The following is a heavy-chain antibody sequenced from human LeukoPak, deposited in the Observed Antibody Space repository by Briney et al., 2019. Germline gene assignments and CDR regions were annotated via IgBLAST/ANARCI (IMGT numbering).Heavy chain of an antibody. CDR1: GGSISSYY. CDR2: IFYSGST. Sequence: SETLSLTCTVSGGSISSYYWSWIRQPPGKGLEWIGSIFYSGSTYYNPSLKSRVTMSVDTSKKQFSLKLTSVTAADTAVYYCARRSSLFDYWGQGTLVTVSS. D-gene: IGHD6-19*01. CDR3: ARRSSLFDY. J-gene: IGHJ4*02. V-gene: IGHV4-59*04.